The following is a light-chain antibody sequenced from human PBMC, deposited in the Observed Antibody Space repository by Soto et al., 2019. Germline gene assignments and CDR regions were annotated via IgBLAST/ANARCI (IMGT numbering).Light chain of an antibody. CDR3: QHYYTSYKT. CDR2: GAS. V-gene: IGKV3-20*01. CDR1: QSVRDRY. J-gene: IGKJ1*01. Sequence: EIVLTQSPGTLSLSPGERATLSCRASQSVRDRYLAWYQQKPGQAPSLLIYGASSRATGIPDRFSGSGSGTAFTRKISRMEPEDFAVYYCQHYYTSYKTFGQGAKVEI.